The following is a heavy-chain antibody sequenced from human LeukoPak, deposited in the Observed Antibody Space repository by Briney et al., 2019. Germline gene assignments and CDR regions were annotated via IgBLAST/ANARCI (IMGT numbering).Heavy chain of an antibody. CDR2: INVSGGST. V-gene: IGHV3-23*01. CDR1: EFTFSSYA. Sequence: GGSLRLSCAASEFTFSSYAMQWVRQAPGKGLEWVSGINVSGGSTWYADSVKGRFTISRDNSKNTLYLQMNSLRAEDTAVYYCAREEYSGSYYFDYWGQGTLVTVFS. J-gene: IGHJ4*02. CDR3: AREEYSGSYYFDY. D-gene: IGHD1-26*01.